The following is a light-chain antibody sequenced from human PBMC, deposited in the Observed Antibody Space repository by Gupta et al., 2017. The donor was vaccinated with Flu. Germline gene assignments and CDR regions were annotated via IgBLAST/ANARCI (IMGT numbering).Light chain of an antibody. J-gene: IGKJ2*01. CDR3: QQYYSYTTYP. Sequence: CRASQSVSSSYLDWYQQKPGQAPRLLIYGASSRATGIPDRFSGSGSGTDFTLTINSLETEDFAVYYCQQYYSYTTYPFGQGTKLDI. V-gene: IGKV3-20*01. CDR1: QSVSSSY. CDR2: GAS.